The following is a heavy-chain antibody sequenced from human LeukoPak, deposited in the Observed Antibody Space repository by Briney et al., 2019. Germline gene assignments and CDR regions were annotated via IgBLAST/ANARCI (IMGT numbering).Heavy chain of an antibody. CDR2: IYYSGST. CDR3: ARAKGQWPDY. Sequence: SETLSLTCTVSGGSISSYYWSWIRQPPGKGLEWIGYIYYSGSTNYNPSLKSRVTISVDTSKDQFSLKLSSVTAADTAVYYCARAKGQWPDYWGQGTLVTVSS. V-gene: IGHV4-59*01. J-gene: IGHJ4*02. D-gene: IGHD6-19*01. CDR1: GGSISSYY.